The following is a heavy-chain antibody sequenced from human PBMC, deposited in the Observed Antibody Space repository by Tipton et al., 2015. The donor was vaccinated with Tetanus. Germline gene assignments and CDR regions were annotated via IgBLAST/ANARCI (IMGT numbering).Heavy chain of an antibody. CDR2: IWNDGSYK. J-gene: IGHJ6*02. CDR1: GFTFRTNA. CDR3: ASIGISRNAYSYVSPGLVV. V-gene: IGHV3-33*01. Sequence: SLRLSCAASGFTFRTNAMHWVRQAPGKGLEWVAAIWNDGSYKYYADSVKGRFSVARDNSKNTLYLEMNSLRAEDTAVYYCASIGISRNAYSYVSPGLVVWGQGATVTFSS. D-gene: IGHD5-18*01.